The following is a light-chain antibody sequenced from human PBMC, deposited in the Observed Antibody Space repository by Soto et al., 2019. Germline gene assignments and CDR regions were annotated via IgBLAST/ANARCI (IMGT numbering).Light chain of an antibody. CDR2: AAS. CDR1: EFLSSSY. CDR3: QQQGT. J-gene: IGKJ2*01. V-gene: IGKV3-20*01. Sequence: EIVLTQSPGTLSLSPGERATLSCRASEFLSSSYLVWYQQKPGQAPRLLIYAASRRATGIPDRFSGSGSATEYTPTINTLEPEDFAVYYCQQQGTFGQGTKLAIK.